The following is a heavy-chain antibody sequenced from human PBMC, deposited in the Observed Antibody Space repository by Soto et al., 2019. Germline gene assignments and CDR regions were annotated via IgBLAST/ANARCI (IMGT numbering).Heavy chain of an antibody. V-gene: IGHV3-23*01. CDR1: GFTFSSYA. Sequence: EVQLLESGGGLVQPGGSLRLSCAASGFTFSSYAMSWVRQAPGKGLEWVSAISGSGGSTYYADSMKGRFTISRDNSKNTLYLQMNSLRAEDTAVYYCAKAYTGYSYGYLGAFDIWGQGTMVTVSS. CDR3: AKAYTGYSYGYLGAFDI. J-gene: IGHJ3*02. CDR2: ISGSGGST. D-gene: IGHD5-18*01.